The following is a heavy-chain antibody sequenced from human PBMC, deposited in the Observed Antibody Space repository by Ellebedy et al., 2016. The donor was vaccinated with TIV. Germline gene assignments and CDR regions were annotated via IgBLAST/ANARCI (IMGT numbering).Heavy chain of an antibody. Sequence: PGGSLRLSCAASGFAFSSYAMHWVRQAPGKGLEWVAVIANDESGRHYADSVKGRFTISRDNSKNTLDLQMNSLRVEDTAVYYCVKGGYDRSGYYAPPVECWGQGTPVTVSS. CDR1: GFAFSSYA. V-gene: IGHV3-30*18. CDR3: VKGGYDRSGYYAPPVEC. CDR2: IANDESGR. D-gene: IGHD3-22*01. J-gene: IGHJ4*02.